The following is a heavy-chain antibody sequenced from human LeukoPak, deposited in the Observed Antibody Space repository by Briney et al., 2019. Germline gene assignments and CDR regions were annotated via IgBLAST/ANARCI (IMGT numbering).Heavy chain of an antibody. V-gene: IGHV4-59*01. CDR2: IYYSGSA. D-gene: IGHD3-10*01. J-gene: IGHJ4*02. CDR1: GGSISSYY. CDR3: AGTWFGELLSFDY. Sequence: SETLSLTCTVSGGSISSYYWSWIRQPPGKGLEWIGYIYYSGSANYNPSLKSRVTISVDTSKNQFSLKLSSVTAADTAVYYCAGTWFGELLSFDYWGQGTLVTVSS.